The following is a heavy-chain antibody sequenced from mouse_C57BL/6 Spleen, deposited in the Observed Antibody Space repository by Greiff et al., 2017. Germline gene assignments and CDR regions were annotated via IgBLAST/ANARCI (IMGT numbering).Heavy chain of an antibody. CDR3: ARAEGNYYGSSSYAMDY. V-gene: IGHV1-76*01. J-gene: IGHJ4*01. D-gene: IGHD1-1*01. CDR1: GYTFTDSY. CDR2: IYPGSGNT. Sequence: VKLVESGAELVRPGASVKLSCQASGYTFTDSYINWVKQRPGQGLEWIARIYPGSGNTYYNEKFKGKATLTAEKSSSTAYMQLSSLTSEDSAVYFGARAEGNYYGSSSYAMDYWGQGTSVTVSS.